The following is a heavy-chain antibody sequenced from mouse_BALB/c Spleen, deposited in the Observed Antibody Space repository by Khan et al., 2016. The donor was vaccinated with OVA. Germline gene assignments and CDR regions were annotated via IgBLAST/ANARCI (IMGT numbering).Heavy chain of an antibody. J-gene: IGHJ1*01. CDR1: GYTFTNYG. CDR3: ARGASYWYFDV. Sequence: QIQLVQSGPELKKPGETVKISCKASGYTFTNYGMNWVKQALGKGLKWMGWINTYTGEPTYTDDFKGRFAFSLETSASTAYLQFNNLENEDMATDFCARGASYWYFDVWGAGTTVTVSS. V-gene: IGHV9-1*02. CDR2: INTYTGEP.